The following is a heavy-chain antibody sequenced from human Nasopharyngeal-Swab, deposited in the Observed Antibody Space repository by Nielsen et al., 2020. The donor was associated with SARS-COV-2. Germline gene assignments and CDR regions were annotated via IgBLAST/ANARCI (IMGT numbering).Heavy chain of an antibody. J-gene: IGHJ6*02. Sequence: WIRQPPGKGLEWIGRIYTSGSTNYNPSLKSRVTMSVDTSKSQFSLKLSSVTAADTAVYYCARDEPSSWSNTYYYYYGMDVWGQGTTVTVSS. CDR2: IYTSGST. D-gene: IGHD6-13*01. V-gene: IGHV4-4*07. CDR3: ARDEPSSWSNTYYYYYGMDV.